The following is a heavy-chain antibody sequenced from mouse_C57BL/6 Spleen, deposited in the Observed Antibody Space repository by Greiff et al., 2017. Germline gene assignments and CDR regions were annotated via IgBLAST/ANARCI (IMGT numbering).Heavy chain of an antibody. Sequence: QVQLKQPGAELVKPGASVKLSCKASGYTFTSYWMQWVKQRPGQGLEWIGEIDPSDSYTNYNQKFKGKATLTVDTSSSTAYMQLSSLTSEDSAVYYCARSAYSNWGNYWGQGTTRTVSS. CDR1: GYTFTSYW. J-gene: IGHJ2*01. CDR3: ARSAYSNWGNY. V-gene: IGHV1-50*01. CDR2: IDPSDSYT. D-gene: IGHD2-5*01.